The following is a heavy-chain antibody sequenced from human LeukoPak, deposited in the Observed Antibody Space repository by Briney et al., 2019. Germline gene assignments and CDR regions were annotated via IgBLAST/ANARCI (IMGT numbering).Heavy chain of an antibody. D-gene: IGHD6-13*01. CDR1: GFTFGDYA. J-gene: IGHJ4*02. Sequence: GGSLRLSCTASGFTFGDYAMSWARQAPGQGLEWVGFIRSKVYGGTTEYAASVKGRFTISRDDSKSLAYLQMNSLKTEDTAVYYCTRLVPYLDYWGQGTLVTVSS. CDR2: IRSKVYGGTT. V-gene: IGHV3-49*04. CDR3: TRLVPYLDY.